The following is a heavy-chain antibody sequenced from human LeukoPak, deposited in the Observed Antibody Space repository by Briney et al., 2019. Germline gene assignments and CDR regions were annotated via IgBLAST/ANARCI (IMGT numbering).Heavy chain of an antibody. CDR3: ARVVPAAIRPNWFDP. D-gene: IGHD2-2*01. J-gene: IGHJ5*02. V-gene: IGHV3-30*02. CDR1: GFTFSNYG. CDR2: IRYDGSNK. Sequence: GGSLRLSCAASGFTFSNYGMHWVRQAPGKGLEWEAFIRYDGSNKYYADSVKGRFTISRDNSKNTLYLQMNSLRAEDTAVYYCARVVPAAIRPNWFDPWGQGTLVTVSS.